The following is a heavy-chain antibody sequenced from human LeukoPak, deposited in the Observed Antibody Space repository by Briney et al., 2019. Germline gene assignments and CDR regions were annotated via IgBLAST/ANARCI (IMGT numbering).Heavy chain of an antibody. J-gene: IGHJ5*02. Sequence: GRSLRLSCAASGFTFSSYGMHWVRQAPGKGLEWVAVISYDGNNKYYADSVKGRFTISRDNSKNTLYLQMNSLRAEDTAVYYCAKDGNIVVVTYWFDPWGQGTLVTVSS. D-gene: IGHD2-21*02. V-gene: IGHV3-30*18. CDR1: GFTFSSYG. CDR3: AKDGNIVVVTYWFDP. CDR2: ISYDGNNK.